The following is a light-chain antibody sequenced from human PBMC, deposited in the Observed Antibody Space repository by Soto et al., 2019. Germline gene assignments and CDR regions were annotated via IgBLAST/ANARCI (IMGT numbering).Light chain of an antibody. CDR1: SSDVGAYNY. V-gene: IGLV2-8*01. CDR2: EVI. J-gene: IGLJ2*01. Sequence: QSALTQPPSASGSPGQSVTISCTGSSSDVGAYNYVSWYQQYPGKAPKLVIYEVIERPSGVPDRFSGSKSGNTASLTVSGLQVDDEADYYCSSYAGSNHLVVFGGGTKLTVL. CDR3: SSYAGSNHLVV.